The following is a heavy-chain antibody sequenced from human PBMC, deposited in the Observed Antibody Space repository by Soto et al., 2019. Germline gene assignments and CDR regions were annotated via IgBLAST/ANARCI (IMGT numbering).Heavy chain of an antibody. Sequence: GASVKVSCKASGYTFTSYYMHWVRQAPGQGLGWMGFINPSGSSTTYAQRFQGRVTMTRDTSTSTVYMELSSLRSEDTAVYYCARVNLEGYYFYAMDVWGQGTTVTVSS. V-gene: IGHV1-46*01. CDR1: GYTFTSYY. J-gene: IGHJ6*02. D-gene: IGHD1-1*01. CDR2: INPSGSST. CDR3: ARVNLEGYYFYAMDV.